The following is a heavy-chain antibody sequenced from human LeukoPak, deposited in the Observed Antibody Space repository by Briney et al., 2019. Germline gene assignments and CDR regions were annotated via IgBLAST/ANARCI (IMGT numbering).Heavy chain of an antibody. CDR3: ASLLYGSGSYYNSLPFDY. V-gene: IGHV3-48*01. J-gene: IGHJ4*02. Sequence: GGSLRLSCAASGFTFSSYSMNWVRQAPGKGLEWVSYISNSGSTIDYADSVKGRFTISRDNSKNTLYLQMNSLRAEDTAVYYCASLLYGSGSYYNSLPFDYWGQGTLVTVSS. D-gene: IGHD3-10*01. CDR2: ISNSGSTI. CDR1: GFTFSSYS.